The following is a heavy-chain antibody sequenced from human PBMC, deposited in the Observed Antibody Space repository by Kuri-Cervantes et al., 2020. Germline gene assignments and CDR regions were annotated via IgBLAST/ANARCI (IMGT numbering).Heavy chain of an antibody. CDR1: GLTFNTAW. J-gene: IGHJ4*02. CDR3: TTSRDLNFDY. CDR2: IKSKSDGGAT. V-gene: IGHV3-15*01. Sequence: GESLKISCTASGLTFNTAWMSWVRQAPGKGLEWVGRIKSKSDGGATDYAAPVKGRFTISRDDSKNTQYLQMNSLKTEDTAVYYCTTSRDLNFDYWGQGTLVTVSS.